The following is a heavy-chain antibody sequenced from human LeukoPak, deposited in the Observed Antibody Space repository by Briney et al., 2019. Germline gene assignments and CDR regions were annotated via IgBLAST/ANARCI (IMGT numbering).Heavy chain of an antibody. Sequence: SETLSLTCTVSGGSISSSSYYWSWIRQSPGTELEWIGSIYYSGSTYYNPSLRSRVTISVDTFKNQFSLKLSSVTAADTAVYYCARLYSSSSYFDYWGQGTLVTVSS. V-gene: IGHV4-39*07. D-gene: IGHD6-6*01. CDR2: IYYSGST. J-gene: IGHJ4*02. CDR3: ARLYSSSSYFDY. CDR1: GGSISSSSYY.